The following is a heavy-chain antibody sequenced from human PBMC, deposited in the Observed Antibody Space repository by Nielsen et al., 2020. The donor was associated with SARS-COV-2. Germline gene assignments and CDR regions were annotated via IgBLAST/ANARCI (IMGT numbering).Heavy chain of an antibody. CDR2: IKQDGNER. Sequence: GESLKISCVASGFNFSSYWMNWVRQNPGKGLEWVANIKQDGNERYYVDSVKGRFTISRDNAKNSVYLQMNSLRAEDTAVYYCEVGGYYWGYYHYGLDVWGQGTTVTVS. CDR3: EVGGYYWGYYHYGLDV. CDR1: GFNFSSYW. V-gene: IGHV3-7*05. D-gene: IGHD3-22*01. J-gene: IGHJ6*02.